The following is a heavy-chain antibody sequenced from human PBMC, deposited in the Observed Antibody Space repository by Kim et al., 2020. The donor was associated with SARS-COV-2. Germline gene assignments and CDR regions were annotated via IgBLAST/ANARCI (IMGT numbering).Heavy chain of an antibody. V-gene: IGHV1-69*13. Sequence: SVKVSCKASGGTFSSYAISWVRQAPGQGLEWMGGIIPIFGTANYAQKFQGRVTITADESTSTAYMELSSLRSEDTAVYYCARSLWFGELSFQYYYYYYGMDVWGQGTTVTVSS. J-gene: IGHJ6*02. D-gene: IGHD3-10*01. CDR2: IIPIFGTA. CDR1: GGTFSSYA. CDR3: ARSLWFGELSFQYYYYYYGMDV.